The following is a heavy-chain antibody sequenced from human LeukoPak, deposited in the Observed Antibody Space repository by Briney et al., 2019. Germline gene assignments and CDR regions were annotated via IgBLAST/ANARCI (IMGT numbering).Heavy chain of an antibody. CDR1: GVTFSDYG. V-gene: IGHV3-7*01. D-gene: IGHD6-19*01. J-gene: IGHJ4*02. CDR2: IGQDGITK. Sequence: GGPLRLSCTAFGVTFSDYGMTWVRQSPGKGLEWVATIGQDGITKYYVDSVEGRFTISRDNPKNSLYLQMTSLRAEDTAVYYCVREDHDNGWSFDYWGQGALVIVSS. CDR3: VREDHDNGWSFDY.